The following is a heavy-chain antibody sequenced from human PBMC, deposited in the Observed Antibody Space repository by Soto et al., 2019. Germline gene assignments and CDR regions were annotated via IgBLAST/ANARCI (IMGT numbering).Heavy chain of an antibody. D-gene: IGHD1-26*01. V-gene: IGHV3-30-3*01. CDR3: AREKTVGGIRLDN. CDR1: GFTFTNYP. Sequence: QVQLVESGGGVVQPGRSLRLSCAASGFTFTNYPMHWVRQAPGKGLEWVAVVSHDGINTYYADSVKGRFTISRDNSKNTLYLQLNSLRTEHTAVFYCAREKTVGGIRLDNWGQGTLVTVSS. J-gene: IGHJ4*02. CDR2: VSHDGINT.